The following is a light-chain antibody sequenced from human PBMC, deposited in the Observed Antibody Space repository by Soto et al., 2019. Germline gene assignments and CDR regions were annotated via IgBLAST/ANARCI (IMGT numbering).Light chain of an antibody. V-gene: IGLV2-14*03. Sequence: QSALTQPASVSGSPGQSISISCTGTSSDVGGYNYVSWYQQLPGRAPKLIIYDVSNRPSGVSDRFSGSKSGNTASLTISGLQAEDEADYYCSSYTSSDIRIFGGGTKLTVL. CDR1: SSDVGGYNY. CDR2: DVS. J-gene: IGLJ2*01. CDR3: SSYTSSDIRI.